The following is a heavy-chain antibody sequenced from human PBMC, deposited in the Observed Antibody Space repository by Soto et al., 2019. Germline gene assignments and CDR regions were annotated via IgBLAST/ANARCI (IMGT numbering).Heavy chain of an antibody. CDR2: IIPIFGTA. Sequence: ASVKVSCKASGGTFSSYAISWVRQAPGQGLEWMGGIIPIFGTANFAQKFQGRVTITADESTSTAYMELSSLRSEDTAVYYCARDSESVDNWNDELNWFDPWGQGTLVTVPQ. J-gene: IGHJ5*02. V-gene: IGHV1-69*13. D-gene: IGHD1-1*01. CDR1: GGTFSSYA. CDR3: ARDSESVDNWNDELNWFDP.